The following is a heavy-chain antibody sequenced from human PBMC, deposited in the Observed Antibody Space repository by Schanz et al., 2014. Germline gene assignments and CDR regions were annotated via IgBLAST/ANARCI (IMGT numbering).Heavy chain of an antibody. J-gene: IGHJ6*02. Sequence: QVQLLQSGAEVKKPGASVKVSCKASGYTLTAYYMHWVRQAPGQGLEWMGWINPDSGGTNYAQKCQGRVTMTRDMSINTAYMELSRLRSDDSAVYYCASDFWSGYSHYYYGLDVWGQGTTVTVSS. CDR1: GYTLTAYY. V-gene: IGHV1-2*02. D-gene: IGHD3-3*01. CDR2: INPDSGGT. CDR3: ASDFWSGYSHYYYGLDV.